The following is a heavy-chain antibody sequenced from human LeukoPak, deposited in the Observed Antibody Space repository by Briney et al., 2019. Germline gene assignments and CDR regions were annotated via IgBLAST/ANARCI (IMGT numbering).Heavy chain of an antibody. J-gene: IGHJ6*03. V-gene: IGHV3-30*01. D-gene: IGHD6-19*01. CDR3: SRAGSSGWYNYYYYMDV. CDR1: GFTFSSYA. CDR2: IPYDGSNK. Sequence: GGSLRLSCAASGFTFSSYAMHWVRQAPGKGLEGVAVIPYDGSNKYYADSVKGRFTISRDNSKNTLYLQINSLRAEHTAVYYCSRAGSSGWYNYYYYMDVWGKGTTVTVS.